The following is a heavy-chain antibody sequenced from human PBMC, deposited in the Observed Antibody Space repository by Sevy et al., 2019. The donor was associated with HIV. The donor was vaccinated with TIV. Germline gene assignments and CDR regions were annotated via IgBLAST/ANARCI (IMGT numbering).Heavy chain of an antibody. CDR3: ARDCNSATCLWGLDV. V-gene: IGHV3-7*03. CDR2: IKRDGSEK. CDR1: GFNFNNYW. J-gene: IGHJ6*02. Sequence: GGSLRLSCAASGFNFNNYWMTWVRQAPGKGLEWVANIKRDGSEKYYLASVKGRFTISRDNAKKALYLQMNNLRADDTALYYCARDCNSATCLWGLDVWAKGPRSPSP. D-gene: IGHD1-26*01.